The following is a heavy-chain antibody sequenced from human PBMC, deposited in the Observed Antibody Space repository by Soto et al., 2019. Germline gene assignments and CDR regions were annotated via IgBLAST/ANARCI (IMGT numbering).Heavy chain of an antibody. J-gene: IGHJ4*02. CDR1: GFNVRANY. CDR2: IYSGGTT. CDR3: QGYGN. D-gene: IGHD5-12*01. V-gene: IGHV3-53*01. Sequence: EVQLVESGGGLIQPGGSLRLSCAVSGFNVRANYMSWVRQAPGKGLEWVSVIYSGGTTYYADSVKGRFIISRDISKKPLYLQRTTRRAEARAVYYGQGYGNWGQGTLVTVSS.